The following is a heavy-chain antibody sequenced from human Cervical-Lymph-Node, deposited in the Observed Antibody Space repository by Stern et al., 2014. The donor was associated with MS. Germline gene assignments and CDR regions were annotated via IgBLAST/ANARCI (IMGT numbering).Heavy chain of an antibody. CDR3: ARLTVAVGD. Sequence: QDQLVQSGAEVKKPGASVKVSCKASGYTFTGSYIHWVRQAPGQGLEWMGRINPNSGVPEYAQKFQGRVTLTRDTSITTAFMELNSLRSDDTAVYYCARLTVAVGDWGQGTLVTVSS. D-gene: IGHD6-19*01. CDR1: GYTFTGSY. J-gene: IGHJ4*02. CDR2: INPNSGVP. V-gene: IGHV1-2*06.